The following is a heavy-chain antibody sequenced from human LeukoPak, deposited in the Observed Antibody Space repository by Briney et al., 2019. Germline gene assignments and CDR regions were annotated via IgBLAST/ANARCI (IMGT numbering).Heavy chain of an antibody. CDR3: AREECLSRNWFDP. CDR1: GFTFSSYG. CDR2: IWSDGSNK. D-gene: IGHD3-3*01. V-gene: IGHV3-33*08. Sequence: PGGSLRLSCAASGFTFSSYGMHWVRQAPGKGLEWVAVIWSDGSNKYSADSVKGRSTISRDNSKNTLYMQKNSVRAEDTAVYYCAREECLSRNWFDPWGQGTLVTVSS. J-gene: IGHJ5*02.